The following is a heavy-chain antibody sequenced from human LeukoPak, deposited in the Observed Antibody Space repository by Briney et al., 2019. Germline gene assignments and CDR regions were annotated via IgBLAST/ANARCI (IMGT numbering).Heavy chain of an antibody. CDR2: MYYRGTT. V-gene: IGHV4-39*02. J-gene: IGHJ4*02. D-gene: IGHD2-21*01. Sequence: SETLSLTCSVSGGSISSSSYHWSWIRQSPGKGLEWIGSMYYRGTTYENSSLKSRLTLSIDTSNNQFSLKLTSVTAADTAVYFCAREYSRSVVAGSRPDLRGQGLLVTVSS. CDR3: AREYSRSVVAGSRPDL. CDR1: GGSISSSSYH.